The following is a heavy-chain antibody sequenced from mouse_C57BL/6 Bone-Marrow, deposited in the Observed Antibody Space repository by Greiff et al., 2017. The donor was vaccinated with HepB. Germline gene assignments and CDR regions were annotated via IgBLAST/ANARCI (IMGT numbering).Heavy chain of an antibody. V-gene: IGHV3-6*01. Sequence: VQLKESGPGLVKPSQSLSLTCSVTGYSITSGYYWNWIRQFPGNKLEWMGYISYDGSNNYNPSLKNRISITRDTSKNQFFLKLNSVTTEDTATYYCARAIYDYPFAYWGQGTLVTVSA. CDR3: ARAIYDYPFAY. CDR1: GYSITSGYY. CDR2: ISYDGSN. D-gene: IGHD2-4*01. J-gene: IGHJ3*01.